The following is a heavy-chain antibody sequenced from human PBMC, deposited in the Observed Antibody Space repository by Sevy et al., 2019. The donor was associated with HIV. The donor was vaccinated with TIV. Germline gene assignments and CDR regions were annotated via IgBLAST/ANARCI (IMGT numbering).Heavy chain of an antibody. D-gene: IGHD3-16*01. CDR2: INPNNGGT. CDR1: GYTFTGYY. J-gene: IGHJ4*02. V-gene: IGHV1-2*02. CDR3: AREAQGGDAGY. Sequence: ASVKVSCNASGYTFTGYYIHCLRQAPGQGLEWVGWINPNNGGTKYAQKFQGRVTMTRDTSINTAYMELSRLKSDDTAVYYCAREAQGGDAGYWGQGTLVIVSS.